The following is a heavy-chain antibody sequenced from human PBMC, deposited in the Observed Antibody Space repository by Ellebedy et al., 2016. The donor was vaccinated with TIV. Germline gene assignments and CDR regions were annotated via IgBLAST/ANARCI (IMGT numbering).Heavy chain of an antibody. CDR1: GGSISTDDYY. CDR2: LYYSGST. V-gene: IGHV4-30-4*01. Sequence: MPSETLSLTCTVSGGSISTDDYYWSWIRQPPGKGLELIGYLYYSGSTYYNPSLQSRLTISVDTSRNQCSLNLKSVTAADTAVYYCARLDWFGDRVLDYWGQGILVTVSS. D-gene: IGHD3-10*01. J-gene: IGHJ4*02. CDR3: ARLDWFGDRVLDY.